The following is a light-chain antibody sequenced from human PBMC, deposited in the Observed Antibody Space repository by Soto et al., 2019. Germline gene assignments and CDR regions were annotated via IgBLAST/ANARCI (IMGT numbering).Light chain of an antibody. Sequence: DIQMTQSPSSLSASVGDRVTITCRASQSISSYLNWYQQKPGKAPNLLIYAASSLQSGVPSRFSVSGSRTDFTLTISSLQPEDFATYYCQQSYSSSWTFGQGTTVEIK. CDR1: QSISSY. CDR2: AAS. J-gene: IGKJ1*01. V-gene: IGKV1-39*01. CDR3: QQSYSSSWT.